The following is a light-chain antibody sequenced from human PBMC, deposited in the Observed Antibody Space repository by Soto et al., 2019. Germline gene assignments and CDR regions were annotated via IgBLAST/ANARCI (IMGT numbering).Light chain of an antibody. J-gene: IGLJ1*01. CDR1: RSDVGGYKH. Sequence: QSALTQPASVSGSPGQSISISCTGTRSDVGGYKHVSWYQQHPGKVPRLIIFDVSSRPSGVSHRFSGSKSGDTASLTISGLQAEDEADYYCSSYTSVNLHVFGTGTKVTVL. V-gene: IGLV2-14*03. CDR2: DVS. CDR3: SSYTSVNLHV.